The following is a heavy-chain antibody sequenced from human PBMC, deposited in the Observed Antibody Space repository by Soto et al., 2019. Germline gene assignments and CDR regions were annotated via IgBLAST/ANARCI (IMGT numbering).Heavy chain of an antibody. CDR1: GYSFTDYW. J-gene: IGHJ4*02. V-gene: IGHV5-51*01. Sequence: GESLKISCKSSGYSFTDYWIGWVRQMHGKGLEWMGIINPGDSDARYSPSFQGQVTISVDTSINTAFLRWNSLTASDSAMYYCAXQVDYNSLTGYFCYCDYWGKGSLVTVSS. D-gene: IGHD3-9*01. CDR2: INPGDSDA. CDR3: AXQVDYNSLTGYFCYCDY.